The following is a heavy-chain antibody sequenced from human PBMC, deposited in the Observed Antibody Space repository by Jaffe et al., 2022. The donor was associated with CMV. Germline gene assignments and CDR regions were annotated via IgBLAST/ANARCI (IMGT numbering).Heavy chain of an antibody. CDR3: ARDVTIAVAGFFDY. J-gene: IGHJ4*02. CDR1: GYTFTSYA. Sequence: QVQLVQSGAEVKKPGASVKVSCKASGYTFTSYAMHWVRQAPGQRLEWMGWINAGNGNTKYSQKFQGRVTITRDTSASTAYMELSSLRSEDTAVYYCARDVTIAVAGFFDYWGQGTLVTVSS. D-gene: IGHD6-19*01. CDR2: INAGNGNT. V-gene: IGHV1-3*01.